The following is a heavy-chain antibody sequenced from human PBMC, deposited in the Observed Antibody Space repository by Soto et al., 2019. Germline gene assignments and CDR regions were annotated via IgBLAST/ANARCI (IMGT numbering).Heavy chain of an antibody. CDR3: ARDNYQLLFYYYYYYMDV. V-gene: IGHV1-69*13. D-gene: IGHD2-2*01. Sequence: ASVKVSCKASGGTFSSYAISWVRQAPGQGLEWMGGIIPIFGTANYAQKFQGRVTITADESTSTAYMELSSLRSEDTAVYYCARDNYQLLFYYYYYYMDVWGKGTTVTVSS. CDR1: GGTFSSYA. J-gene: IGHJ6*03. CDR2: IIPIFGTA.